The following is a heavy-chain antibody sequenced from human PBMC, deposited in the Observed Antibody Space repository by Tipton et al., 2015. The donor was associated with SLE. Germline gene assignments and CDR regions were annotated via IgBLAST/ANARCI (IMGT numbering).Heavy chain of an antibody. Sequence: TLSLTCTVSGGSISSHYWSWIRQPPGKGLEWIGEINHSGSTNYNPSLKSRVTISVDTSKNQFSLKLSSVTAADTAVYYCARGGVGALFDHWGQGTLVTVSS. CDR1: GGSISSHY. J-gene: IGHJ4*02. V-gene: IGHV4-34*01. CDR2: INHSGST. CDR3: ARGGVGALFDH. D-gene: IGHD1-26*01.